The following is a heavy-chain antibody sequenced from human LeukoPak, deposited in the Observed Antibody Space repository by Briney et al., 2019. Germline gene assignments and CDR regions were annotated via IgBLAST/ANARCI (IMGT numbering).Heavy chain of an antibody. D-gene: IGHD1-26*01. J-gene: IGHJ4*02. V-gene: IGHV1-2*02. CDR1: GYTFTGYC. CDR2: INPNSGGT. CDR3: VRAWDSEIDY. Sequence: ASVKVSCKXSGYTFTGYCMHWVRQAPGQGLEWMGWINPNSGGTNYAQKFQGRVTMTRDTSISTAYMELSRLRSDDTAVYYCVRAWDSEIDYWGQGTLVTVSS.